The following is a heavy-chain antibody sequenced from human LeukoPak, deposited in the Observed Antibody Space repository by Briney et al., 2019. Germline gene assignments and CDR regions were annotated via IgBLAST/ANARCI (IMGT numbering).Heavy chain of an antibody. Sequence: QPSQTLSLTCTVSGGSISSGSYYWSWIRQPAGKGLEWIGRIYSSGSTNYNPSLKSRVTISLDTSKNQFSLKLSSVTAADTAVYYCARGRYYYDSGWDYWGQGTLVTVSS. CDR3: ARGRYYYDSGWDY. CDR1: GGSISSGSYY. D-gene: IGHD3-22*01. J-gene: IGHJ4*02. CDR2: IYSSGST. V-gene: IGHV4-61*02.